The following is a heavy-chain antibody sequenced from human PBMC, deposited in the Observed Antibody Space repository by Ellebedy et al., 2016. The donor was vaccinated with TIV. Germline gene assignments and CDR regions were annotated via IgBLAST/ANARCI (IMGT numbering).Heavy chain of an antibody. Sequence: SQTLSLTCXVYGGSFSGYYWSWIRQPPGKGLEWIGEINHSGSTNYNPSLKSRVTISVDTSKNQFSLKLSSVTAADTAVYYCARALGPDYDFWSGYYYFDYWGQGTLVTVSS. CDR1: GGSFSGYY. CDR2: INHSGST. V-gene: IGHV4-34*01. CDR3: ARALGPDYDFWSGYYYFDY. D-gene: IGHD3-3*01. J-gene: IGHJ4*02.